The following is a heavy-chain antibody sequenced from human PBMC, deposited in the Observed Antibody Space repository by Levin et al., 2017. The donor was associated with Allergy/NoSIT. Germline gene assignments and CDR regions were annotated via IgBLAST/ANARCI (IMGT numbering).Heavy chain of an antibody. J-gene: IGHJ4*02. Sequence: GGSLRLSCAASGFDFSTYGIHWVRQAPGKGLEWLAVISYDGIKKFYTDSVRGRFTISRDNSKNTLYLQMNSLRAEDTAVYYCAKVGVPIGIGEIDHWGQGTLVTVSS. V-gene: IGHV3-30*18. CDR3: AKVGVPIGIGEIDH. CDR1: GFDFSTYG. D-gene: IGHD3-10*01. CDR2: ISYDGIKK.